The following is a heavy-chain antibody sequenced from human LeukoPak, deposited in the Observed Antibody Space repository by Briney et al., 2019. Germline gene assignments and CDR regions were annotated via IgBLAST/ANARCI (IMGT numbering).Heavy chain of an antibody. CDR3: TREYSSSSDY. CDR1: GGSISSSSHH. Sequence: SETLSLTCTVSGGSISSSSHHWSWVRQPPGKGLEWIGSIYYSGNTYYNPSIKSRVTISVDTSKNQFSLKLTSVTAADTAVYYCTREYSSSSDYWGQGTLVTVSS. J-gene: IGHJ4*02. V-gene: IGHV4-39*02. CDR2: IYYSGNT. D-gene: IGHD6-6*01.